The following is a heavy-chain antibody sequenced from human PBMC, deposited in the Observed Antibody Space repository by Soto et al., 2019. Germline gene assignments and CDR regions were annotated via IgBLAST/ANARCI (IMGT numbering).Heavy chain of an antibody. Sequence: QVQLVQSGAEVKKPGAPVKVSCKASGYTFTGYYMHWVRQAPGQGLEWMGWINPNSGGTNYAQKFQGWVTMTRDTSISTAYMELSRLRSDDTAVYYCASSLRAAAAFVTPEDYGMDVWGQGTTVTVSS. CDR3: ASSLRAAAAFVTPEDYGMDV. CDR2: INPNSGGT. J-gene: IGHJ6*02. V-gene: IGHV1-2*04. D-gene: IGHD6-13*01. CDR1: GYTFTGYY.